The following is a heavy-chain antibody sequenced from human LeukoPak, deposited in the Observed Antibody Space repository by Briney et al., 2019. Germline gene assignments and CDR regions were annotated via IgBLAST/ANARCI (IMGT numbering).Heavy chain of an antibody. Sequence: PSETLSLTCTVSGGSISNYFWSWIRQPAGKGLEWIGRIHDNGDSNHNPSLKSRVTMSLDTSRNQVSLKLSSVTAADTAVYYCVRAVGPVGGYDSPWGQGTLVTVSS. CDR2: IHDNGDS. J-gene: IGHJ5*02. D-gene: IGHD5-12*01. CDR1: GGSISNYF. V-gene: IGHV4-4*07. CDR3: VRAVGPVGGYDSP.